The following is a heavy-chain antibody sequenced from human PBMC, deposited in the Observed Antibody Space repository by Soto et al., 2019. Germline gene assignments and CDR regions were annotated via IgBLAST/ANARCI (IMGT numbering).Heavy chain of an antibody. V-gene: IGHV4-30-4*01. CDR3: ARLDNTGAYQSFDY. Sequence: SETLSLTCTVSGVSISSGDYYWSWIRQTPGKGLEWIGYIYYSGNTFYNPSLKSRVSMSVDTSRKQFSLRLSSVIAADTAIYYCARLDNTGAYQSFDYWGQGTLVTVSS. J-gene: IGHJ4*02. D-gene: IGHD7-27*01. CDR2: IYYSGNT. CDR1: GVSISSGDYY.